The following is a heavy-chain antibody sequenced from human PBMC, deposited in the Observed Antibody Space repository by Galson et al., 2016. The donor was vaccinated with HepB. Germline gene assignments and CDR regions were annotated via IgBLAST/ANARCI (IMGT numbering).Heavy chain of an antibody. V-gene: IGHV3-33*06. J-gene: IGHJ4*02. CDR1: GITFRNYG. Sequence: SLRLSCAASGITFRNYGMHWVRQAPGKGLEWVAVIWYDGSNKNYVDSVKGPFTISRDNSNNMLFLQMSSLRVDDTAVYYCAKRHEYCPPVGCSVDSWGQGTLVSVSS. D-gene: IGHD2/OR15-2a*01. CDR3: AKRHEYCPPVGCSVDS. CDR2: IWYDGSNK.